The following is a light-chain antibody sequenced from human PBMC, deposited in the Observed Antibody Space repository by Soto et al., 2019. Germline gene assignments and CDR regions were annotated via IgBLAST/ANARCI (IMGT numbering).Light chain of an antibody. CDR2: DAS. J-gene: IGKJ2*01. V-gene: IGKV1-5*01. CDR3: QQYNSDPMYT. CDR1: QSISSW. Sequence: DIQMTQSPSTLSSSVGDRVTITCRASQSISSWLAWYQQKPGKAPKLLIYDASSLESGVPSRCSGSGSGTEFTLTISSLQPDDFAAYYCQQYNSDPMYTFGQGTKLEIK.